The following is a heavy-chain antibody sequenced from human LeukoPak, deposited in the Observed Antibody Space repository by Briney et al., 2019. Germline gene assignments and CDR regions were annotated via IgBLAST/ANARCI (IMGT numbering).Heavy chain of an antibody. CDR3: AELGITMIGGV. CDR2: ISSSGDST. D-gene: IGHD3-10*02. Sequence: PGGSLRLSCAASGFTFSSFVMSWVRQAPGKGLEWVSSISSSGDSTYYADSVKGRFTISRDNAKNSLYLQMNSLRAEDTAVYYCAELGITMIGGVWGKGTTVTISS. J-gene: IGHJ6*04. V-gene: IGHV3-23*01. CDR1: GFTFSSFV.